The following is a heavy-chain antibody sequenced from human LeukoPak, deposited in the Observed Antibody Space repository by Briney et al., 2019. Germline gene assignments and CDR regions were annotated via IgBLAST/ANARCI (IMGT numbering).Heavy chain of an antibody. CDR1: GFTFSSYA. J-gene: IGHJ4*02. CDR3: ARGGVYDYVWGSFGY. CDR2: ISSNGGST. V-gene: IGHV3-64*01. D-gene: IGHD3-16*01. Sequence: GGSLRLSCAASGFTFSSYAMHWVRQAPGKGLEYVSAISSNGGSTYYANSVKGRSTISRGNYKNPLYLQMGSLRAEDMAVYYCARGGVYDYVWGSFGYWGQGTLVTVSS.